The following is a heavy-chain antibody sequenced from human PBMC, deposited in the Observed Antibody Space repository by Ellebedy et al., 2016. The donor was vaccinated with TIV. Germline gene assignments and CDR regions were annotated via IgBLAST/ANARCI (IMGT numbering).Heavy chain of an antibody. Sequence: AASVKVSCKSSGYTFIDYGISWVRQAPGQGLEWMGWINPNSGGTNYAQKFQGWVTMTRDTSISTVYMELSRLRSDDTAVYYCAREEIVVVTAMNYYYGMDVWGQGTTVTVSS. V-gene: IGHV1-2*04. D-gene: IGHD2-21*02. CDR1: GYTFIDYG. CDR2: INPNSGGT. CDR3: AREEIVVVTAMNYYYGMDV. J-gene: IGHJ6*02.